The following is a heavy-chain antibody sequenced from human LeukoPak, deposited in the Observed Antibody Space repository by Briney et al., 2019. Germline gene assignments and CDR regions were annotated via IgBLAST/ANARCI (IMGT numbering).Heavy chain of an antibody. D-gene: IGHD3-22*01. CDR2: ISSSGSTI. CDR3: AKGLGYYYDSSGLRASDI. J-gene: IGHJ3*02. V-gene: IGHV3-48*03. CDR1: GFTFSSYE. Sequence: GGSLRLSCAASGFTFSSYEMNWVRQAPGKGLEWVSYISSSGSTIYYADSVKGRFTISRDNSKNTLYLQMNSLRAEDTAVYYCAKGLGYYYDSSGLRASDIWGQGTMVTVSS.